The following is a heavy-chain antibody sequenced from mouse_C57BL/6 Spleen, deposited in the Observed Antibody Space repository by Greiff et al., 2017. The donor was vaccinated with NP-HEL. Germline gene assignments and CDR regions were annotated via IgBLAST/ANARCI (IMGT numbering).Heavy chain of an antibody. J-gene: IGHJ1*03. CDR2: IYPSDSYT. D-gene: IGHD2-5*01. V-gene: IGHV1-59*01. CDR3: ARSSNHWYFDV. Sequence: VQLQQPGAELVRPGTSVKLSCKASGYTFTSYWMHWVKQRPGQGLEWIGVIYPSDSYTNYNQKFKGKATLTVDTSSSTAYMQLSRLTSEDSAVYYCARSSNHWYFDVWGTGTTVTVSS. CDR1: GYTFTSYW.